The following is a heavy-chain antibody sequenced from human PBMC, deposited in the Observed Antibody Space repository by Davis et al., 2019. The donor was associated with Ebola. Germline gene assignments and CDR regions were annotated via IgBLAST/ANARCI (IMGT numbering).Heavy chain of an antibody. CDR2: ISYDGSNK. D-gene: IGHD4-17*01. CDR3: ARVDGYGDSKLQY. V-gene: IGHV3-30*03. Sequence: PGGSLRLSCAASGFTFSSYGMHWVRQAPGKGLEWVAVISYDGSNKYYADSVKGRFTISRDNAKNSLFLQMNSLRVDDTAVYYCARVDGYGDSKLQYWGQGSLVTVSS. J-gene: IGHJ4*02. CDR1: GFTFSSYG.